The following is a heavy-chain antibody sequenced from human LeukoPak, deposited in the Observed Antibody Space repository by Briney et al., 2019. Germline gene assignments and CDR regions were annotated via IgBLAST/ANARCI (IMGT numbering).Heavy chain of an antibody. V-gene: IGHV3-23*01. CDR3: ARDRYNWNPVALDY. CDR1: GFTFSSYA. D-gene: IGHD1-20*01. J-gene: IGHJ4*02. Sequence: GGSLRLSCVASGFTFSSYAMSWVRQAPGKGLEWVSAISGSGGSTYYADSVKGRFTISRDNAKNSLYLQMNSLRAEDTAVYYCARDRYNWNPVALDYWGQGPLVTVSS. CDR2: ISGSGGST.